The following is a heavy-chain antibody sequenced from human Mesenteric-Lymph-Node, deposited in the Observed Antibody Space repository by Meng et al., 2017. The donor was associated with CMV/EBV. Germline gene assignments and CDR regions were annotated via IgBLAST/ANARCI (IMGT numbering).Heavy chain of an antibody. CDR2: IHPVSGGT. D-gene: IGHD2-2*01. J-gene: IGHJ5*02. CDR1: YRFTDYL. V-gene: IGHV1-2*04. Sequence: YRFTDYLIHWMRQAPGQGPESMGWIHPVSGGTHYAQKFQDYITMTRDTAINTAFMELRRLRSDDTAVYYCARGRSVLVPAAMNNWFDPWGQGTLVTVSS. CDR3: ARGRSVLVPAAMNNWFDP.